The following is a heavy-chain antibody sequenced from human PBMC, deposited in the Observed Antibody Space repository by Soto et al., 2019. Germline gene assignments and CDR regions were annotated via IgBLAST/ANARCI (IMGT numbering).Heavy chain of an antibody. D-gene: IGHD3-22*01. CDR3: ARDGVWFSYDSSGYSPPLYYYGMHV. CDR1: GFTFSSYA. V-gene: IGHV3-30-3*01. Sequence: GGSLRLSCAASGFTFSSYAMHWVRQAPGKGLEWVAVISYDGSNKYYADSVKGRFTISRDNSKNTLYLQMNSLRAEDKDVYYWARDGVWFSYDSSGYSPPLYYYGMHVWGQGTRVTVPS. CDR2: ISYDGSNK. J-gene: IGHJ6*02.